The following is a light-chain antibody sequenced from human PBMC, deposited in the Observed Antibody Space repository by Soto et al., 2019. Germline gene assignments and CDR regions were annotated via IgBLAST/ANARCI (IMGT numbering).Light chain of an antibody. CDR3: CSYSGSYTRV. V-gene: IGLV2-11*01. J-gene: IGLJ3*02. CDR1: SSDVSGHNY. Sequence: QSALTQPRSVSGSPGQSVTISCTGTSSDVSGHNYLSWYQQHPGQAPKLLIYDVSKWPSGGPDRFSGSKSGNTASLTISGLQAEDEADYYCCSYSGSYTRVFGGGTKLTVL. CDR2: DVS.